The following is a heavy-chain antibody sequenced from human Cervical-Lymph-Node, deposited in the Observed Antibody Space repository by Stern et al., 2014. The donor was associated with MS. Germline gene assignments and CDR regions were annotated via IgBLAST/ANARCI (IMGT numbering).Heavy chain of an antibody. V-gene: IGHV4-59*08. CDR1: GGSISTYY. CDR3: ARRYYSAVPRFDY. D-gene: IGHD4/OR15-4a*01. CDR2: IHNSGIT. Sequence: QLQLQESGPGLVKPSETLSLTCTVSGGSISTYYWSWIRQPPGKGLEWIGYIHNSGITKNNPSLKSRVTISVDTSKNPFSLRLHSVTAADTAVYYCARRYYSAVPRFDYWGQGSLVTVSS. J-gene: IGHJ4*02.